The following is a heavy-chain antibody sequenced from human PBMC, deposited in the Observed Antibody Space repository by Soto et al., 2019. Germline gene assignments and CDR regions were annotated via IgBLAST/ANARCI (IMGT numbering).Heavy chain of an antibody. CDR2: ISGSGGST. D-gene: IGHD4-17*01. J-gene: IGHJ4*02. CDR1: GFTFSSYA. Sequence: GGSLRLSCAASGFTFSSYAMSWVRQAPGKGLEWVSAISGSGGSTYYADSVKGRFTISRDNSKNTLYLQINSLRAEDTAVYYCAKQGDYGVVGYYFDYWGQGTLVTVSS. CDR3: AKQGDYGVVGYYFDY. V-gene: IGHV3-23*01.